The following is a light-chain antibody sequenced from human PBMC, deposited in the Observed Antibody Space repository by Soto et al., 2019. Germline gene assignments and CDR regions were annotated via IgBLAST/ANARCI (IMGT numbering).Light chain of an antibody. Sequence: DIQITQSPSTLSASVGDRVTITCRASQSISSWLAWYQQKPGKAPKLLIYDASSLESGVPSRFSGSGSGTEFTLTISSLQPDDFATYYCQQYNSSPYGFGQGTKLEIK. V-gene: IGKV1-5*01. CDR3: QQYNSSPYG. CDR1: QSISSW. J-gene: IGKJ2*03. CDR2: DAS.